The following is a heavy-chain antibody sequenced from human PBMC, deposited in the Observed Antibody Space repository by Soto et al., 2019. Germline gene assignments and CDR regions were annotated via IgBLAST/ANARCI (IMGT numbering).Heavy chain of an antibody. CDR2: VSIGGST. J-gene: IGHJ4*02. V-gene: IGHV3-23*01. Sequence: PGGSLRLSCAASGFTFSSYAMGWVRTGQGKGLEWVAVVSIGGSTHYADSVRGRFTISRDNSKNTLSLQMNSLTAEDTAVYFCAKRRGAGGHFDYWGQGALVTVSS. D-gene: IGHD2-15*01. CDR1: GFTFSSYA. CDR3: AKRRGAGGHFDY.